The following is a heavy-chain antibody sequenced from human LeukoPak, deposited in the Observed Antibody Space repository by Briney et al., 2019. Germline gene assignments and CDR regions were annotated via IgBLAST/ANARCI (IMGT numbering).Heavy chain of an antibody. Sequence: PGGSLRLSCAASGFTFSSYSMNWVRQAPGKGLESISVISGSGDATNYADSVKGRFTISRDNSKSMLYVQMNSLRAEDTAVYYCAKSTSFYLDSWGQGTLVTVSS. J-gene: IGHJ4*02. CDR2: ISGSGDAT. CDR1: GFTFSSYS. V-gene: IGHV3-23*01. CDR3: AKSTSFYLDS.